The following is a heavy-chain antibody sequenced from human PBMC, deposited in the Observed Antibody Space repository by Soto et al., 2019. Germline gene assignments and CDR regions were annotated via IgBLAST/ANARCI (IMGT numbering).Heavy chain of an antibody. CDR3: ARDKAGYSSGWYFIGY. J-gene: IGHJ4*02. D-gene: IGHD6-19*01. Sequence: ASVKVSCKTSANTFTSYYIHWVRQAPGQGFEWMGVTSPSGGRTTYAQKFQGRVTMTRDTSTSTVYMELSSLRSEDTAVYYCARDKAGYSSGWYFIGYWGQGTLVTAPQ. V-gene: IGHV1-46*01. CDR1: ANTFTSYY. CDR2: TSPSGGRT.